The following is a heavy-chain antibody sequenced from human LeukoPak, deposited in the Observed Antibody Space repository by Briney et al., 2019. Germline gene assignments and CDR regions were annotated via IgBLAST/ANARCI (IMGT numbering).Heavy chain of an antibody. Sequence: SGPTLVNPTQTLTLTCTFSGFSLSTSGVGVGWIRQPPGKALEWLALIYWNDDKRYSPSLKSRLTITKDTSKNQVVLTMTNMDPVDTATYYCARRLVRGGSYFDAFDIWGQRTMVTVSS. V-gene: IGHV2-5*01. CDR1: GFSLSTSGVG. CDR3: ARRLVRGGSYFDAFDI. CDR2: IYWNDDK. D-gene: IGHD1-26*01. J-gene: IGHJ3*02.